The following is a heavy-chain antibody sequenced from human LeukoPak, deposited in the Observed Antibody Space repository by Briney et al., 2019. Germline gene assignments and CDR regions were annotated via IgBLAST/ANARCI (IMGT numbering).Heavy chain of an antibody. CDR1: DYYINNGYY. CDR3: ARDSGTTGEVKFDP. J-gene: IGHJ5*02. Sequence: SETLSLTCRVSDYYINNGYYWGWIRQPPGKGLEWIGSIYHSGNTYYNPSLKSRVTISVDTSKIQFSLKLSSVTAADTAVYYCARDSGTTGEVKFDPWGQGTLVTVSS. V-gene: IGHV4-38-2*02. D-gene: IGHD3-10*01. CDR2: IYHSGNT.